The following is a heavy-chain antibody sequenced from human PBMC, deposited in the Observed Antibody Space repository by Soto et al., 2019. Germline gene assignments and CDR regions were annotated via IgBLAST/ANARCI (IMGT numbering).Heavy chain of an antibody. J-gene: IGHJ4*02. Sequence: ETLSLTCTVSGGSISSSSYYWGWIRQPPGKGLEWIGSIYYSGSTYYNPSLKSRVTISVDTSKNQFSLKLSSVTAADSAVYYCATRHRIAPTDYWGQGTLVTVSS. V-gene: IGHV4-39*01. CDR3: ATRHRIAPTDY. CDR1: GGSISSSSYY. CDR2: IYYSGST. D-gene: IGHD2-15*01.